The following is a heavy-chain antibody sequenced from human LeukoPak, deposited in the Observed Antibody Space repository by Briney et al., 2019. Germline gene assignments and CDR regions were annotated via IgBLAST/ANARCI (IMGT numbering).Heavy chain of an antibody. Sequence: ASVKVSCKASGYTFTGYYMHWVRQAPGQGLEWMGRINPNSGCTNYAQKFQGRVTMTRDTSISTAYMELSRLRSDDTAVYYCATLGRGYSPNPWGQGTLVTVSS. CDR1: GYTFTGYY. CDR2: INPNSGCT. J-gene: IGHJ5*02. CDR3: ATLGRGYSPNP. D-gene: IGHD5-18*01. V-gene: IGHV1-2*06.